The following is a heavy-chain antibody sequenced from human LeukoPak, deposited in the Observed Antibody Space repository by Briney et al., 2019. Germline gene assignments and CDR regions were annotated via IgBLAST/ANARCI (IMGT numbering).Heavy chain of an antibody. J-gene: IGHJ5*02. D-gene: IGHD3-10*01. V-gene: IGHV1-8*01. Sequence: ASVKVSCKASGYTFTSYDINWVRQATGQGLEWMGWMNPNSGNTGYAQKFQGRVTMTRNTSISTAYMELSSLRSEDTTVYYCARDSLLWFGELLVARWFDPWGQGTLATVSS. CDR1: GYTFTSYD. CDR2: MNPNSGNT. CDR3: ARDSLLWFGELLVARWFDP.